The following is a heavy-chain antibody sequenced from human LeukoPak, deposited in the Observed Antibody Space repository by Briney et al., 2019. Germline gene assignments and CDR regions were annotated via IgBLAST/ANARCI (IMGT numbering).Heavy chain of an antibody. J-gene: IGHJ6*02. Sequence: GGSLRLSCAASGFTFSSYWVGWVRQAPGKGLEWVANIKQDGSEKYYVDSVKGRFTISRDNAKNSLYLQMDSLRAEDTAVYYCARDHELRYCSSTSCYYYYYGMDVWGQGTTVTVSS. CDR3: ARDHELRYCSSTSCYYYYYGMDV. CDR2: IKQDGSEK. D-gene: IGHD2-2*01. V-gene: IGHV3-7*01. CDR1: GFTFSSYW.